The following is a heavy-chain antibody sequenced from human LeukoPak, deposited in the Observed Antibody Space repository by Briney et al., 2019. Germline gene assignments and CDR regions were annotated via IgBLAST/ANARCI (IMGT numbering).Heavy chain of an antibody. V-gene: IGHV3-21*01. J-gene: IGHJ4*02. CDR2: ISSSSSYI. CDR3: ARVAGYSGYDLYYYDSSGYYYSDY. Sequence: GGSLRLSCAASGFTCSSYSMNWVRQAPGKGLEWVSSISSSSSYIYYADSVKGRFTISRDNAKNSLYLRMNSLRAEDTAVYYCARVAGYSGYDLYYYDSSGYYYSDYWGQGTLVTVSS. CDR1: GFTCSSYS. D-gene: IGHD3-22*01.